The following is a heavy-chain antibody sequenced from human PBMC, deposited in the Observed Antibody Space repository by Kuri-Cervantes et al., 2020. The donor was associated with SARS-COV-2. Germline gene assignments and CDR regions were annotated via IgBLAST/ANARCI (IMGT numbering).Heavy chain of an antibody. D-gene: IGHD3-3*01. CDR3: ARDHNDFWSGYYPLDY. Sequence: GESLKISCAASGFTFSSYAMHWVRQAPGKGLEWVAVISYDGSNKYYADSVKGRSTISRDNAKNSLYLQMNSLRAEDTAVYYCARDHNDFWSGYYPLDYWGQGTLVTVS. J-gene: IGHJ4*02. V-gene: IGHV3-30-3*01. CDR1: GFTFSSYA. CDR2: ISYDGSNK.